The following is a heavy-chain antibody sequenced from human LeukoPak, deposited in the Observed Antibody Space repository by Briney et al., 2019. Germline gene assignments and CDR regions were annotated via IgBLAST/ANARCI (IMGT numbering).Heavy chain of an antibody. D-gene: IGHD1-1*01. J-gene: IGHJ4*02. CDR1: GFTFSNYG. Sequence: GGSLRLSCAASGFTFSNYGMSWVRQAPGKGLEWVSYIGSGSSPTYYAESMKGRFTISRDNANNSLYLLMNSLRDEDTAVYYCAREATLIQWGQGTLVTVSS. V-gene: IGHV3-48*02. CDR3: AREATLIQ. CDR2: IGSGSSPT.